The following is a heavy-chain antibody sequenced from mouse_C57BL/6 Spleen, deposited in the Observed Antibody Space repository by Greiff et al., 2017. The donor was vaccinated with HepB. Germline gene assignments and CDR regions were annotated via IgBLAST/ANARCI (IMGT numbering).Heavy chain of an antibody. J-gene: IGHJ4*01. D-gene: IGHD2-3*01. V-gene: IGHV10-1*01. CDR1: GFSFNTYA. Sequence: EVNVVESGGGLVQPKGSLKLSCAASGFSFNTYAMNWVRQAPGKGLEWVARIRSKSNNYATYYADSVKDRFTISRDDSESMLYLQMNNLKTEDTAMYYCVRHRVYDGYYGDYAMDYWGQGTSVTVSS. CDR2: IRSKSNNYAT. CDR3: VRHRVYDGYYGDYAMDY.